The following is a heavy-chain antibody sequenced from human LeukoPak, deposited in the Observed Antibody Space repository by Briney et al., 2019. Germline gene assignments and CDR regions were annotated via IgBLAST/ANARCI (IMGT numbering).Heavy chain of an antibody. CDR1: GGSFSGYY. CDR2: INHSGST. D-gene: IGHD3-10*01. V-gene: IGHV4-34*01. J-gene: IGHJ4*02. Sequence: SETLPLTCAVYGGSFSGYYWSWIRQPPGKGPEWIGEINHSGSTNYNPSLKSRVTISVDTSKNQFSLRLSSVTAADTAVYYCASLPYYYGSGAPIFDYWGQGTLVTVSS. CDR3: ASLPYYYGSGAPIFDY.